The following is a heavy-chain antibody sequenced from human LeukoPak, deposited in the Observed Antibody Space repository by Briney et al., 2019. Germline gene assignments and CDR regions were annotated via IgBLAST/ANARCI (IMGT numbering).Heavy chain of an antibody. CDR2: IIPILGIA. CDR1: GGTFSSYA. D-gene: IGHD1-26*01. CDR3: ARGGGSYNNFDY. J-gene: IGHJ4*02. Sequence: SVKVSCKASGGTFSSYAISWVRQAPGQGLEWMGRIIPILGIANYAQKFQGRVTITADKSTSTAYMELSSLRSEDTAVYYCARGGGSYNNFDYWGQGTLVTVSS. V-gene: IGHV1-69*04.